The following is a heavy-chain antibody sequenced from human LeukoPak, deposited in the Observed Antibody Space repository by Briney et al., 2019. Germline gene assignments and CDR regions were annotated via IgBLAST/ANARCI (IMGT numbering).Heavy chain of an antibody. CDR2: ISAYNGNT. V-gene: IGHV1-18*01. J-gene: IGHJ4*02. CDR3: ARGYDFWSGYPPYFDY. Sequence: ASVTVSCKASGYTFTSYGISWVRQAPGQGLEWMGWISAYNGNTNYVQKLQGRVTMTTDTSTSTAYMELRSLRSDDTAVYYCARGYDFWSGYPPYFDYWGQGTLVTVSS. D-gene: IGHD3-3*01. CDR1: GYTFTSYG.